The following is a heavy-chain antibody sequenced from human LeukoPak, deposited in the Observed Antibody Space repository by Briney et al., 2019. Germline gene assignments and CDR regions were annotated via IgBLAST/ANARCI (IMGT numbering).Heavy chain of an antibody. Sequence: PSETLSLTCSVSGGSITGYYWSWIRQPPGKGLEWIGYIYYSGSTNYNPSLKSRVTISVDTSKNQSSLKLSSVTAADTAVYYCARVGSKQWLVRYYYYYMDVWGKGTTVTISS. V-gene: IGHV4-59*01. CDR3: ARVGSKQWLVRYYYYYMDV. J-gene: IGHJ6*03. D-gene: IGHD6-19*01. CDR2: IYYSGST. CDR1: GGSITGYY.